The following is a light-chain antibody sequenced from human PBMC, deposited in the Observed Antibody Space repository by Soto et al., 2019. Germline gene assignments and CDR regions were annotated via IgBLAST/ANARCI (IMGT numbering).Light chain of an antibody. CDR2: AAS. V-gene: IGKV3-15*01. Sequence: IVMTHSPATLSVSPCERATLSFRASQSVSSNLAWYQQKPGQAPRLLINAASTRATGVPARFSGSGSGTGFTLTISSLQSEDFAVYYCQQYNNWPGTFGQGTKV. J-gene: IGKJ1*01. CDR3: QQYNNWPGT. CDR1: QSVSSN.